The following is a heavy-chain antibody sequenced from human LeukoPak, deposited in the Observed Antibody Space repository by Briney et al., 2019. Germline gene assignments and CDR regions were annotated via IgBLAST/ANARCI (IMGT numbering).Heavy chain of an antibody. V-gene: IGHV3-23*01. CDR2: ISGSGGYI. D-gene: IGHD3-10*01. CDR3: AKLYGSGSM. Sequence: PGGSLRLSCAASGLTFSNYAMSWVRQAPGTGLEWVSGISGSGGYIYYADSVKGRFTISKDSSKNTLYLQMRSLRAEDTAIYYCAKLYGSGSMWGQGTLDTVSS. J-gene: IGHJ4*02. CDR1: GLTFSNYA.